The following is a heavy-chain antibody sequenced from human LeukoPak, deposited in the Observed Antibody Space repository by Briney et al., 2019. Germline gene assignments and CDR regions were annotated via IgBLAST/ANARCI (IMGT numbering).Heavy chain of an antibody. J-gene: IGHJ6*03. Sequence: ASVKVSCKASGYTFNSYDINWVRQATGQGLEWMGWMNPNSGNTGYAQKFQGRVTITRNTSISTAYMELSSLRSEDTAVYYCARGSGYDWGGYYYDMGVWGKGTTVTVSS. D-gene: IGHD5-12*01. CDR2: MNPNSGNT. V-gene: IGHV1-8*01. CDR1: GYTFNSYD. CDR3: ARGSGYDWGGYYYDMGV.